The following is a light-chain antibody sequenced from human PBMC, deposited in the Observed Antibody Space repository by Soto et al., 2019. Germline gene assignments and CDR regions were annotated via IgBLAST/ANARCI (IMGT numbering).Light chain of an antibody. J-gene: IGKJ5*01. Sequence: EIVLAQSPGTLSLSPGERATLSCRASQSVGSSYLAWYQQKPGQAPRLLIYGASSRAAGIPDRFSGSGSGRDFTLTISRLEPEDFAVYYCQQYGNSPITFGQGTRLEI. CDR3: QQYGNSPIT. CDR1: QSVGSSY. V-gene: IGKV3-20*01. CDR2: GAS.